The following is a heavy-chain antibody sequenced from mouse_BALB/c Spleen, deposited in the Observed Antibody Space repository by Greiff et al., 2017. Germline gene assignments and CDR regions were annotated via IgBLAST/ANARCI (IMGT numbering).Heavy chain of an antibody. CDR3: TSGSLGWDAAMDY. CDR2: IYPGNSDT. CDR1: GYTFTSYW. D-gene: IGHD2-3*01. Sequence: EVLLVESGTVLARPGASVKMSCKASGYTFTSYWMPWVKQRPGQGLEWIGAIYPGNSDTSYNQKFTGKAKLTAVNSTSTAYMELSSLTNEDSAVYYCTSGSLGWDAAMDYWGQGTSVTVSA. J-gene: IGHJ4*01. V-gene: IGHV1-5*01.